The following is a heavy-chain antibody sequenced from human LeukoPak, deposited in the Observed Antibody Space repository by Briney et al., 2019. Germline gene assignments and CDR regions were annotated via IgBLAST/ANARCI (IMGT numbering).Heavy chain of an antibody. CDR2: IIPILGIA. Sequence: SAVKVSCKASVGTFSSYAISGVRQAPGQGLEWMGRIIPILGIANYAQKFQGRVTITTDESTSTDYMELSSLRSEDTAVYYCARDRSTVSGDYYYMDVWGKGTTVTVS. J-gene: IGHJ6*03. V-gene: IGHV1-69*04. D-gene: IGHD4-11*01. CDR3: ARDRSTVSGDYYYMDV. CDR1: VGTFSSYA.